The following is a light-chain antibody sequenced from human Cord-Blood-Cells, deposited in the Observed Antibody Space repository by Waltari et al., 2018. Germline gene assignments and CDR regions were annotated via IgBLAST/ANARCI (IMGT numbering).Light chain of an antibody. CDR1: QSVSSY. V-gene: IGKV3-11*01. Sequence: ILLTQSPATLSLSPGERATLSCRASQSVSSYLAWYQQKPGQAPRLLIYDASNRATGIPARFSGSGSGTDFTLTISSLEPEDVAVYYCQQRSNWPPYTFGQGTKLEIK. CDR3: QQRSNWPPYT. CDR2: DAS. J-gene: IGKJ2*01.